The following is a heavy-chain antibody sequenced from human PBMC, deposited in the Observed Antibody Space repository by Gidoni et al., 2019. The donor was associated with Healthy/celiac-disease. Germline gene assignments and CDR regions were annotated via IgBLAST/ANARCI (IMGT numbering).Heavy chain of an antibody. V-gene: IGHV3-21*01. CDR1: GFPFSSYS. CDR3: ASGGYSSGWHFDY. J-gene: IGHJ4*02. CDR2: ISSSSSYI. Sequence: EVQLVASGGGLVKPGGSLRLSCAASGFPFSSYSLNWVRQAPGKGLEWVSSISSSSSYIYYADSVKGRFTISRDNAKNSLYLQMNSLRAEDTAVYYCASGGYSSGWHFDYWGQGTLVTVSS. D-gene: IGHD6-19*01.